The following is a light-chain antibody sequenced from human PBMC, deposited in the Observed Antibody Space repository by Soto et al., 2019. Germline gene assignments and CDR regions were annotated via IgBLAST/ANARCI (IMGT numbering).Light chain of an antibody. V-gene: IGLV2-23*02. CDR2: EVS. J-gene: IGLJ3*02. Sequence: QSVLTQPASVSGSPGQSITISCTGTNSDVGSYEFVSWYQQHPGKAPELLIYEVSERPSGVSNRFSGSKSGNTASLTISGLQAEDEADYHCCSYAGLSTWVFGGGTKLTVL. CDR1: NSDVGSYEF. CDR3: CSYAGLSTWV.